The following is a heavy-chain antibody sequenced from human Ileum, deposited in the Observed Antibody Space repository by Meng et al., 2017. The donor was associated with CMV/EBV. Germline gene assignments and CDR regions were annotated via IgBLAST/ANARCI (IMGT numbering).Heavy chain of an antibody. Sequence: GESLKISCMTSGFSFASRAMHWVLQVPGQGLEWLAVIWRDGGSKFYKASVKGRLAISSDNSQSTLFLQMNDLRAEDTAVYFCARDRSSGFSYGTYFYYYGMDVWGQGATVTVSS. CDR3: ARDRSSGFSYGTYFYYYGMDV. CDR2: IWRDGGSK. J-gene: IGHJ6*02. D-gene: IGHD5-18*01. CDR1: GFSFASRA. V-gene: IGHV3-33*01.